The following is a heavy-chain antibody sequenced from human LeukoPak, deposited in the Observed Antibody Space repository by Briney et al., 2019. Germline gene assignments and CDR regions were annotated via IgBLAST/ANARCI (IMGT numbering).Heavy chain of an antibody. J-gene: IGHJ5*02. CDR2: IYSGGST. Sequence: GGSLRLSCAASGFTVSSNYMSWVRQAPGKGLEWVSVIYSGGSTYYADSVKGRFTISRDNSKNTLYLQMNSLRAEDTAVYYCARDSYYYGSGSTTINWSDPWGQGTLVTVSS. CDR3: ARDSYYYGSGSTTINWSDP. V-gene: IGHV3-66*01. CDR1: GFTVSSNY. D-gene: IGHD3-10*01.